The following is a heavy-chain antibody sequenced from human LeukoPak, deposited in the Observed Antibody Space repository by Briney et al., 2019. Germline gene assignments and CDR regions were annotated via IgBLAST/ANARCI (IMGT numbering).Heavy chain of an antibody. V-gene: IGHV1-18*01. Sequence: ASVKVSCTASGYTFTSYGINWVRQAPGQGLEWMGWISADNSNKNYAQKLQGRVTMTTDTSTSTAYMEMRSLRADDTAVYYCARLRVDLGRELYPFPPFSDYWGQGTLVTVSS. CDR3: ARLRVDLGRELYPFPPFSDY. CDR1: GYTFTSYG. J-gene: IGHJ4*02. D-gene: IGHD1-26*01. CDR2: ISADNSNK.